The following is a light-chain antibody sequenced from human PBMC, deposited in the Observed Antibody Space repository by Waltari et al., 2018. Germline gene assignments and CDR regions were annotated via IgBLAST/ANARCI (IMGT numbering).Light chain of an antibody. J-gene: IGKJ4*01. CDR2: DAP. Sequence: EIVLTQSPATLSLSPGERATLSCRASQCVSSYLAWYQQKSGQAPRLPIYDAPNRATCIPARFSGGGSGTDFTLTISSLEPEDFAVYYCQQRSDWLLTFGGGTKVEIK. CDR1: QCVSSY. CDR3: QQRSDWLLT. V-gene: IGKV3-11*01.